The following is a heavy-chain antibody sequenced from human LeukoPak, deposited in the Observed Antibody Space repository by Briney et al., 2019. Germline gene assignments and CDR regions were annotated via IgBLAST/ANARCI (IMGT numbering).Heavy chain of an antibody. Sequence: ASVKVSCKASGYIFTSYDINWVRQATGQGLEWMGWMNPNSGNTGYAQKFQGRVTMTRNTSISTAYMELSSLRSEDTAVYYCARSPYCSSTSCYNWFDPWGQGTLVTVSS. CDR1: GYIFTSYD. CDR3: ARSPYCSSTSCYNWFDP. D-gene: IGHD2-2*01. V-gene: IGHV1-8*01. CDR2: MNPNSGNT. J-gene: IGHJ5*02.